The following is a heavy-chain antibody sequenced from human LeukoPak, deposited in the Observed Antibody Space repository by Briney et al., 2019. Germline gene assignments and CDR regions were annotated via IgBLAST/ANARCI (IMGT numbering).Heavy chain of an antibody. V-gene: IGHV4-34*01. Sequence: SETLSLTCAVFDGSLSGSCLSWIRQLPGKGLEWIGEISDSGTTNNNPSLKNRVTISVDPSKNQFSLKLSSVTAADTAVYYCVRNLGPPLATPPGYWGQGSLVTVSS. CDR3: VRNLGPPLATPPGY. CDR1: DGSLSGSC. D-gene: IGHD5-12*01. J-gene: IGHJ4*02. CDR2: ISDSGTT.